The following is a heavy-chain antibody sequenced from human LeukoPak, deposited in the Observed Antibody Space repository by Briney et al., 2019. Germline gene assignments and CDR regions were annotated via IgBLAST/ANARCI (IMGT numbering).Heavy chain of an antibody. Sequence: GGSLRLSCAASGFTFRTYWMNWVRQAPGKGLEWVSSISSSSSYIYYADSVKGRFTISRDNAKNSLYLQMNSLRAEDTAVYYCARDVEMATTGDYWGQGTLVTVSS. J-gene: IGHJ4*02. CDR3: ARDVEMATTGDY. CDR1: GFTFRTYW. CDR2: ISSSSSYI. V-gene: IGHV3-21*01. D-gene: IGHD5-24*01.